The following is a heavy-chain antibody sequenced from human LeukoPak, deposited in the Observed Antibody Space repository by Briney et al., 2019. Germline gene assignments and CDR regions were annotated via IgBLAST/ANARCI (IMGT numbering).Heavy chain of an antibody. Sequence: PSETLSLTCAVYGGSFSGYYWSWIRQPPGKGLEWIGEINHSGSTNYNPSLKSRVTISVDTSKNQFSLKLSSVTAADTAVYYCARGGVGIVVVPAATSPDDAFDIWGQGTMVTVSS. D-gene: IGHD2-2*01. CDR1: GGSFSGYY. V-gene: IGHV4-34*01. J-gene: IGHJ3*02. CDR3: ARGGVGIVVVPAATSPDDAFDI. CDR2: INHSGST.